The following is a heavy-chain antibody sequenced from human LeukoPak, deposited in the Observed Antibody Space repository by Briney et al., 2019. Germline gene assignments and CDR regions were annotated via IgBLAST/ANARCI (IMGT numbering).Heavy chain of an antibody. CDR1: GFTFNKSW. Sequence: PGGSLRLSCAASGFTFNKSWMSWVRQAPGKGPEWEANIKEDGTQKYYVDSVRGRFTISRDNAENSLYLQMNSLRDEDTAVYYCAKTGERDYWGRGTLVTVSS. J-gene: IGHJ4*02. V-gene: IGHV3-7*01. D-gene: IGHD7-27*01. CDR3: AKTGERDY. CDR2: IKEDGTQK.